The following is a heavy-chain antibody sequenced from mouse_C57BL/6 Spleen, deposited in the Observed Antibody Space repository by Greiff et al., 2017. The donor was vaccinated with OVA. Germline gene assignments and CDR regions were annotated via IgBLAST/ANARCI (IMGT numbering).Heavy chain of an antibody. CDR2: IYPGDGDT. J-gene: IGHJ1*03. CDR1: GYAFSSYW. Sequence: VQLQESGAELVKPGASVKISCKASGYAFSSYWMNWVKQRPGKGLEWIGQIYPGDGDTNYNGKFKGKATLTADKSSSTAYMQLSSLTSEDSAVYFCARDYYDYWYFDVWGTGTTVTVSS. V-gene: IGHV1-80*01. CDR3: ARDYYDYWYFDV. D-gene: IGHD2-4*01.